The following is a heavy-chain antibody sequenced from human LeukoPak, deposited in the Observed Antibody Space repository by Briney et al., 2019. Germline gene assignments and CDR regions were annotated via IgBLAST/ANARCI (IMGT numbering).Heavy chain of an antibody. Sequence: ASVKVSCKTSGYSFTDYYIHWVRQAPGQGPEWMGWINTKSGRTSSARKFQGRVTMTRDPSITTVYMDMAWLTSDDTDIYFCARADFIDAGPYLIGPWGQGTLVTVSS. CDR1: GYSFTDYY. CDR3: ARADFIDAGPYLIGP. D-gene: IGHD3-3*01. V-gene: IGHV1-2*02. J-gene: IGHJ5*02. CDR2: INTKSGRT.